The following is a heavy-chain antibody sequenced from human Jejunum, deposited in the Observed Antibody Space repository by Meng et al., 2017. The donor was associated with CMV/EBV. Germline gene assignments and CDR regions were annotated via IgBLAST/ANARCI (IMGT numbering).Heavy chain of an antibody. Sequence: ASGFTISDYYMSWIRQAPGKGLEGVSYITTYGSHMNYADSLKGRFTISRDNAKNSLYLQMNSLRAEDTAVYYCARERAARLDFDSWGQGTLVTVSS. CDR2: ITTYGSHM. CDR1: GFTISDYY. CDR3: ARERAARLDFDS. D-gene: IGHD6-6*01. J-gene: IGHJ4*02. V-gene: IGHV3-11*01.